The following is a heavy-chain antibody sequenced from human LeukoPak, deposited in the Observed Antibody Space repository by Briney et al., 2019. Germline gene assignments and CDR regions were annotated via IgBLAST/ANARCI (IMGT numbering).Heavy chain of an antibody. V-gene: IGHV4-59*08. J-gene: IGHJ4*02. D-gene: IGHD3-22*01. Sequence: SETLSLTCTVSGGSISSYYWSWIRQPPGKGLEWIGYICYSGSTNYNPSLKSRVTISVDTSKNQFSLKLSSVTAADTAVYYCARTNYYDSSGYDYWGQGTLVTVSS. CDR2: ICYSGST. CDR1: GGSISSYY. CDR3: ARTNYYDSSGYDY.